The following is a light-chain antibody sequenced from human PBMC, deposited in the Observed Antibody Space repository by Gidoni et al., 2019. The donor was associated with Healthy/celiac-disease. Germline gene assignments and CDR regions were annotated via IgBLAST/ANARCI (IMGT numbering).Light chain of an antibody. J-gene: IGKJ1*01. CDR2: DAS. V-gene: IGKV3-11*01. CDR1: QSVSSY. CDR3: QQRSNWLTWT. Sequence: ELVLTQSPATLSLSPGERATLSCRASQSVSSYLAWYQQKPGQAPRLLIYDASNRATGIPARFSGSGPGTDFTLTISSLEPEDFAVYYCQQRSNWLTWTFGQGTKVEIK.